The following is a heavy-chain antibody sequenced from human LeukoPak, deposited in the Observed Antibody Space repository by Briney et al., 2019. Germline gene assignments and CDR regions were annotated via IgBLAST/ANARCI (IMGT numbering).Heavy chain of an antibody. CDR3: AGDRRLYYYGSGIKTT. J-gene: IGHJ4*02. D-gene: IGHD3-10*01. CDR2: ISSSSSYI. V-gene: IGHV3-21*01. Sequence: GGSLRLSCAASGFTFSSYSMNWVRQAPGKGLEWVSSISSSSSYIYYADSVKGRFTISRDNAKNSLYLQMNSLRAEDTAVYYCAGDRRLYYYGSGIKTTWGQGTLVTVSS. CDR1: GFTFSSYS.